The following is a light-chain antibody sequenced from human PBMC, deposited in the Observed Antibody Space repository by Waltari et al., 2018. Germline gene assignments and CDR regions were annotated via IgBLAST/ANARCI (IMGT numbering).Light chain of an antibody. J-gene: IGLJ2*01. CDR3: SSYISSSTLEL. CDR1: SSNGGTSNS. V-gene: IGLV2-14*03. CDR2: DVT. Sequence: QSALTQPASVSVSPGQSITISCTGTSSNGGTSNSVSWYQQHPCKAPKLMLLDVTILPSGVSNRFSGSKSGNTASLTISGLQAEDEADYYCSSYISSSTLELFGGGTSLTVL.